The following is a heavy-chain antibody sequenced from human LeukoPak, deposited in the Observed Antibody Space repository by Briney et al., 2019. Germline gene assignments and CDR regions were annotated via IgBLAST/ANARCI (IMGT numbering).Heavy chain of an antibody. J-gene: IGHJ4*02. CDR3: ARGIRRHYYGSGSYYNTGRRIGDYFDY. Sequence: SETLSLTCAVYGGSFSGYYWSWIPQPPGKGPEWIGETTHSGSTNYNPSLKSRVTISVDTSKNQFSLKLSSVTAADTAVYYCARGIRRHYYGSGSYYNTGRRIGDYFDYWGQGTLVTVSS. D-gene: IGHD3-10*01. CDR1: GGSFSGYY. CDR2: TTHSGST. V-gene: IGHV4-34*01.